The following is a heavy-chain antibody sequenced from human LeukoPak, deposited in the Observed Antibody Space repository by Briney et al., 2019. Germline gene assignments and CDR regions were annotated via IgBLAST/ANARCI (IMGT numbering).Heavy chain of an antibody. Sequence: SETLSLTCAVSGYSISSGYYWGWIRQPPGKGLEWIWSMYHSGSTYYNPSLKSRVSISLDTSKNQVSLNLTSVTAADTAVYYCATITISGNVWSFSDLRIDFWGQGTLVTVSS. V-gene: IGHV4-38-2*01. CDR2: MYHSGST. D-gene: IGHD6-19*01. CDR1: GYSISSGYY. J-gene: IGHJ4*02. CDR3: ATITISGNVWSFSDLRIDF.